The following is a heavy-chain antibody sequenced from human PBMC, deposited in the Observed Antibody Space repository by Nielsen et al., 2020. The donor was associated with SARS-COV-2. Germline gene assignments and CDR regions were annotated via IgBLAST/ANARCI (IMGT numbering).Heavy chain of an antibody. V-gene: IGHV3-7*01. CDR1: GFTFSSLW. J-gene: IGHJ3*02. D-gene: IGHD7-27*01. CDR3: ATSDWGSGGDAFDI. Sequence: GGSLRLSCAASGFTFSSLWMSWVRQVPGKGLEWVADINPDGSEKFYVDSVKGRFTISRDNSNNTLYLQMNSLRAEDTAVYYCATSDWGSGGDAFDIWGQGTMVTVSS. CDR2: INPDGSEK.